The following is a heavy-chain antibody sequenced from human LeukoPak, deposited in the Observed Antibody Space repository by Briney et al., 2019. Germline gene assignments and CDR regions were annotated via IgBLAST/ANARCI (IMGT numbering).Heavy chain of an antibody. Sequence: ASVKGSCKASGYTFTSYYMHWVRQAPGQGLEWMGIINPSGGSTSYAQKFQGRVTMTRDTSTSTVYMELSSLRSEDTAVYYCAREVYGQDYGMDVWGQGTTVTVSS. D-gene: IGHD2/OR15-2a*01. CDR1: GYTFTSYY. J-gene: IGHJ6*02. CDR2: INPSGGST. CDR3: AREVYGQDYGMDV. V-gene: IGHV1-46*01.